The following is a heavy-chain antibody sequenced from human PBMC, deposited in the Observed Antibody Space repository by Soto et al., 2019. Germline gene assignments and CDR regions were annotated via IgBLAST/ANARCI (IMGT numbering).Heavy chain of an antibody. CDR1: GYTFTGYY. CDR2: INPNSGGT. CDR3: ARERRYYDSSGYSGIDP. Sequence: ASVKVSCKASGYTFTGYYMHWVRQAPGQGLEWMGWINPNSGGTNYAQKFQGRVTMTRDTSISTAYMELSRLRSDDTAVYYCARERRYYDSSGYSGIDPWGQGTLVTVSS. V-gene: IGHV1-2*02. D-gene: IGHD3-22*01. J-gene: IGHJ5*02.